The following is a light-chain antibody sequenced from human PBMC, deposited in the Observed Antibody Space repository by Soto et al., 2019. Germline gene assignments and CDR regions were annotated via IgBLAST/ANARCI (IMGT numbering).Light chain of an antibody. CDR3: CSYAGSYTRV. Sequence: QSVLTQPRSVSGSPGQSVTISCTGTSSDVGGYNYVSWYQQHPGKAPKLMIYDVSQRPSGVPDRFSGSKSGNTASLTISGLQAEDEADYYCCSYAGSYTRVFGVGTQLPVL. J-gene: IGLJ3*02. CDR2: DVS. CDR1: SSDVGGYNY. V-gene: IGLV2-11*01.